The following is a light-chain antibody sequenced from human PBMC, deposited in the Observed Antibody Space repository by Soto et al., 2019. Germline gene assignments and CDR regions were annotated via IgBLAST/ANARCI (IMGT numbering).Light chain of an antibody. V-gene: IGKV3-20*01. Sequence: EIVLTQSPGTLSLSPGERATLSCRASQSVRSNYLAWYQQTPGQAPRLLIYDAFSRATGIPDRFSGSGSGTDFPLPHSRVEPEEFGRYYWQEYGRLPEAVGPGTKVEIK. J-gene: IGKJ1*01. CDR2: DAF. CDR1: QSVRSNY. CDR3: QEYGRLPEA.